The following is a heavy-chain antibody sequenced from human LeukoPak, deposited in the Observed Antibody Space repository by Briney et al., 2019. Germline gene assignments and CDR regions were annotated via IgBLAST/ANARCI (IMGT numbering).Heavy chain of an antibody. V-gene: IGHV1-3*01. CDR3: ARVEGIGDYYGFDY. CDR2: VNAGNGNT. D-gene: IGHD3-10*01. J-gene: IGHJ4*02. CDR1: GYTFTSYA. Sequence: GASVKVSCRASGYTFTSYAMHWVRQAPGQRLEWMGWVNAGNGNTKYSQKFQGRVTITRDTSASTAYMELSSLRSEDTAVYYCARVEGIGDYYGFDYWGQGTLVTVSS.